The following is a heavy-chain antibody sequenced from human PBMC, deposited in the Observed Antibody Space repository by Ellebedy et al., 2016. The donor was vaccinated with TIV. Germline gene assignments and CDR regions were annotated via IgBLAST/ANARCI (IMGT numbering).Heavy chain of an antibody. D-gene: IGHD6-13*01. CDR1: GGTFSSYA. J-gene: IGHJ4*02. V-gene: IGHV1-69*13. CDR2: IIPIFGTA. Sequence: SVKVSCXASGGTFSSYAISWVQQAPGQGLEWMGGIIPIFGTANYAQKFQGRVAITADESTSTAYMELSSLRSEDTAVYYCAMRDIAAALKARFDYWGQGTLVTVSS. CDR3: AMRDIAAALKARFDY.